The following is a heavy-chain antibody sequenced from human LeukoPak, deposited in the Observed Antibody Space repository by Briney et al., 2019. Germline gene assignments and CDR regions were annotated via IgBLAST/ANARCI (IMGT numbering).Heavy chain of an antibody. CDR3: ARGSSHYIYAAFDI. J-gene: IGHJ3*02. CDR1: GGSISSSSYY. D-gene: IGHD2-15*01. Sequence: SEALSLTCTVSGGSISSSSYYWGWIRQPPGKRLEWIGSIYYSGSAYYNPSLKSRVTISVDTSKNQFSLKLSSVTAADTAVYYCARGSSHYIYAAFDIWGQGTMVTVSS. V-gene: IGHV4-39*07. CDR2: IYYSGSA.